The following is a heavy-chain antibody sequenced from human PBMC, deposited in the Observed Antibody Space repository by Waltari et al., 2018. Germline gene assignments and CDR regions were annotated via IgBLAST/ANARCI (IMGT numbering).Heavy chain of an antibody. D-gene: IGHD3-16*01. CDR2: LTWNGGTT. Sequence: EVYLVESGGTVVRPGGSLRLSCTTSGFTFGNHGMNWVRQAPGKGLEWVSGLTWNGGTTFYADSVKGRFTVSRDNAKNSLYLQMNSLTAEDTALYYCARDISYGGFDYWGQGTLVTVSS. V-gene: IGHV3-20*04. J-gene: IGHJ4*02. CDR1: GFTFGNHG. CDR3: ARDISYGGFDY.